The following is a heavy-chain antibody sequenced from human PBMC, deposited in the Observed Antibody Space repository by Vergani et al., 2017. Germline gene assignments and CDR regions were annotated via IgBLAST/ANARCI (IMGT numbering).Heavy chain of an antibody. Sequence: QVHLVESGGGVVQPGRSLRLSCVVSGFTSSYYGMHWVRQAPGTGLEWVAVISYDGTQTYYADSVKGRFTISRDKSKSTLYLQMNSLRTEDTAVYYCATKSCGTPGCQIGYFREWGQGTLVTVSS. CDR2: ISYDGTQT. CDR1: GFTSSYYG. J-gene: IGHJ1*01. D-gene: IGHD1-1*01. V-gene: IGHV3-30*03. CDR3: ATKSCGTPGCQIGYFRE.